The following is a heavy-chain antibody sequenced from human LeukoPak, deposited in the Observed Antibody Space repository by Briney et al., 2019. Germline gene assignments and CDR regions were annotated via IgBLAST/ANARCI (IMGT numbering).Heavy chain of an antibody. CDR2: ISGSGGST. CDR3: AKDSDYDFWSGYTTRHFDY. D-gene: IGHD3-3*01. V-gene: IGHV3-23*01. Sequence: GGSLRLSCAASGFTFSSYAMSWVCQAPGKGLEWVSAISGSGGSTYYADSVKGRFTISRDNSKNTLYLQMNSLRAEDTAVYYCAKDSDYDFWSGYTTRHFDYWGQGTLVTVSS. CDR1: GFTFSSYA. J-gene: IGHJ4*02.